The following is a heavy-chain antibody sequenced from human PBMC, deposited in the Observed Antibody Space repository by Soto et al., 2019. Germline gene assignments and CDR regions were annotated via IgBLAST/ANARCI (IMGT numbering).Heavy chain of an antibody. J-gene: IGHJ1*01. Sequence: EVQLVESGGGLIQPGGYLRLSCVASGFTVSSNYMSWVRQAPGKGLEWVSVIYSGGSTYYADSVKGRFTISRDNSKNTLYLQMNSLRAEDTAVYYCARDRVESGYPEYFQHWGQGTLVTVSS. D-gene: IGHD3-22*01. CDR3: ARDRVESGYPEYFQH. V-gene: IGHV3-53*01. CDR2: IYSGGST. CDR1: GFTVSSNY.